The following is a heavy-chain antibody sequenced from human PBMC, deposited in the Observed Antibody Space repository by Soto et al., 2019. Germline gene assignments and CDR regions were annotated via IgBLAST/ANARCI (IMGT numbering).Heavy chain of an antibody. CDR3: AKLPFGGSSTVPFDI. Sequence: GGSLRLSCAASGFIFSNYGIHWVRQAPGKGLEWVAVISYDGSNKYYADSVKGRFTISRDNSKNTLYLQMNSLRGEDTAVYYCAKLPFGGSSTVPFDIWGQGTMVTVSS. CDR2: ISYDGSNK. D-gene: IGHD6-6*01. V-gene: IGHV3-30*18. J-gene: IGHJ3*02. CDR1: GFIFSNYG.